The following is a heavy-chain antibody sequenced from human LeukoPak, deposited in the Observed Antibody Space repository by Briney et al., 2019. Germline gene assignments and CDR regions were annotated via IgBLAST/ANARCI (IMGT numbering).Heavy chain of an antibody. D-gene: IGHD3-22*01. V-gene: IGHV3-30*18. CDR3: AKDHYYDRSGYYYGNYYYGMDV. Sequence: GGSLRLSCAASGFTFSSYAMHWVRQAPGKGLEWVAVISYDGSNKYYADSVKGRFTISRDNSKNTLYLQMNSLRAEDTAVYYCAKDHYYDRSGYYYGNYYYGMDVWGQGTTVTVSS. CDR1: GFTFSSYA. CDR2: ISYDGSNK. J-gene: IGHJ6*02.